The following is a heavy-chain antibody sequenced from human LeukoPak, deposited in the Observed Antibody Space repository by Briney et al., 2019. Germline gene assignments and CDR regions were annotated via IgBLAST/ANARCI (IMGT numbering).Heavy chain of an antibody. CDR1: GGSISSSSHY. J-gene: IGHJ4*02. CDR3: AGYSYCSTTSCSPDY. Sequence: SETLSLTCTVSGGSISSSSHYWGWIRQPPRKGLEWIGSVYYSGSTYYNPSLKSRVTISVDTSNNQFSLKLSSVTAADTAVYYCAGYSYCSTTSCSPDYWGQGTLVTVSS. CDR2: VYYSGST. V-gene: IGHV4-39*01. D-gene: IGHD2-2*01.